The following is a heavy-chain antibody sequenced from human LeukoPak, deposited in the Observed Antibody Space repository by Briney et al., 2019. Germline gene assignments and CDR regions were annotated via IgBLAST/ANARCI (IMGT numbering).Heavy chain of an antibody. V-gene: IGHV4-4*07. CDR2: IYTSGST. CDR1: GGSISSYY. J-gene: IGHJ5*02. D-gene: IGHD2-15*01. CDR3: ARVKCSGGSCYSGGWFDP. Sequence: PSETLSLTCTVSGGSISSYYWSWIRQPAGKGLEWIGRIYTSGSTNYNPSLKSRVTMSVDTSKNQFSLKLSSVTAADAAVYYCARVKCSGGSCYSGGWFDPWGQGTLVTVSS.